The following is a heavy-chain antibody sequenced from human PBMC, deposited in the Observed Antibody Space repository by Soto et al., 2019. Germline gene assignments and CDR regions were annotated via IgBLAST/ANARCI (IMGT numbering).Heavy chain of an antibody. V-gene: IGHV1-8*02. CDR3: AREGVRGMDV. Sequence: ASVKVSCKASGGTFSSYATNWVRQAPGQGLEWMGWIIPNSGNTNYAQKFQGRVTMTRDASISTAYMELSSLRSEDTAVYYCAREGVRGMDVWGQGTTVTVSS. D-gene: IGHD3-16*01. CDR2: IIPNSGNT. CDR1: GGTFSSYA. J-gene: IGHJ6*02.